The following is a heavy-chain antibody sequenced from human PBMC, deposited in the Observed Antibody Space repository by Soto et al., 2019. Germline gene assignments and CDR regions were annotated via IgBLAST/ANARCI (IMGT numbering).Heavy chain of an antibody. J-gene: IGHJ5*02. CDR1: GGTIVSGGSV. Sequence: SETLCLRCTFCGGTIVSGGSVWHRTRQHPDMGLAWIGYIYYSGSTYYNPSLKSRVTISVDTSKNQFSLKLSSVTAADTAVYYCARDGFVYSSSQGYLFDPWGQGTLVTVSS. D-gene: IGHD6-6*01. V-gene: IGHV4-31*03. CDR2: IYYSGST. CDR3: ARDGFVYSSSQGYLFDP.